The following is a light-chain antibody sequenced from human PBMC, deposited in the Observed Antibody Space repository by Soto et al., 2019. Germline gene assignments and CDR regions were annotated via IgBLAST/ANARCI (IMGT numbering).Light chain of an antibody. V-gene: IGKV3-15*01. CDR3: QQYYSIPFT. CDR1: QSVSSD. Sequence: EIVLTQSPATLSVSPGGRATLSCRASQSVSSDLAWYQQQPGQAPRLLIYGASTTATGIPARFSGSGSGTEFTLTIDSLQSEDFAVYYCQQYYSIPFTFGQGTKLEIK. CDR2: GAS. J-gene: IGKJ2*01.